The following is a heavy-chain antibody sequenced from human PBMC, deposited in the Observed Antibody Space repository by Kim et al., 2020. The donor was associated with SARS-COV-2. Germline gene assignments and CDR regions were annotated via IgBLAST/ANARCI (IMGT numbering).Heavy chain of an antibody. Sequence: SETLSLTCTVSGGSISSGGYYWSWIRQHPGKGLEWIGYIYYSGSTYYNPSLKSRVTISVDTSKNQFSLKLSSVTAADTAVYYCAVYSSVGGYNWFDPWGQGTLVTVSS. CDR3: AVYSSVGGYNWFDP. D-gene: IGHD6-19*01. CDR2: IYYSGST. CDR1: GGSISSGGYY. J-gene: IGHJ5*02. V-gene: IGHV4-31*03.